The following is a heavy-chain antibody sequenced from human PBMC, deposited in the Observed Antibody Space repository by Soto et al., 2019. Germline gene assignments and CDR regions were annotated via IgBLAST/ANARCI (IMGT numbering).Heavy chain of an antibody. V-gene: IGHV4-34*01. CDR2: INHSGST. J-gene: IGHJ4*02. CDR3: ARRIDY. Sequence: SETLSLTCAVYGGSFSGYYWSWIRQPPGKGLEWIGEINHSGSTNYNPSLKSRVTISVDTSKNQFSLKLSSVTAADTAVYYCARRIDYWGQGTLVTVSS. CDR1: GGSFSGYY.